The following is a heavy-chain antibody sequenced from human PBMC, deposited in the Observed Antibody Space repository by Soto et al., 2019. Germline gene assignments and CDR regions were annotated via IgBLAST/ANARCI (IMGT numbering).Heavy chain of an antibody. V-gene: IGHV3-74*01. Sequence: EVQLVESGGGLVQPGGSLRLSCAASGFTFSTYWMHWVRQAPGKGLVWVSRIKNDGSGTYYVDSVEGRFTISRDNAKNILYLQMNSLRAADTAVYYCVRGDGDYYDGNGYLGRHWGQGTLVTVSS. CDR1: GFTFSTYW. CDR3: VRGDGDYYDGNGYLGRH. D-gene: IGHD3-22*01. J-gene: IGHJ4*02. CDR2: IKNDGSGT.